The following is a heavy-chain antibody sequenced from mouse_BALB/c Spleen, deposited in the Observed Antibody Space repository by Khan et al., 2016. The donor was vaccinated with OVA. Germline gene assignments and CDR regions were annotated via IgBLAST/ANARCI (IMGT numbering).Heavy chain of an antibody. J-gene: IGHJ3*01. CDR2: IWSAGST. CDR1: GFSLTNYS. V-gene: IGHV2-2*02. D-gene: IGHD2-4*01. Sequence: VELKESGPGLVQPSQSLSITCTVSGFSLTNYSVHWVRQSPGKGLEWLGVIWSAGSTDYNAAFISRLTIRKDNSRSQVFFKMNSLQPNETAIYYCARRGYDYGRGALFAYWGQGTLVTVSA. CDR3: ARRGYDYGRGALFAY.